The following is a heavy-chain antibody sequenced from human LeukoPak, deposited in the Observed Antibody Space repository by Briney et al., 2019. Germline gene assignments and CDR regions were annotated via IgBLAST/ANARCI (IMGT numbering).Heavy chain of an antibody. V-gene: IGHV3-23*01. Sequence: TGGSLRLSCAASGFTFSNYAMAWVRQAPGKGLEWVSAFSGSGGSTFYADSVKGRFTISRDNSKNTLYLQMNSLRAEDTAVYYCAKIFGSTWLGYFDYWGQGTLVTVSS. J-gene: IGHJ4*02. CDR1: GFTFSNYA. CDR3: AKIFGSTWLGYFDY. CDR2: FSGSGGST. D-gene: IGHD6-13*01.